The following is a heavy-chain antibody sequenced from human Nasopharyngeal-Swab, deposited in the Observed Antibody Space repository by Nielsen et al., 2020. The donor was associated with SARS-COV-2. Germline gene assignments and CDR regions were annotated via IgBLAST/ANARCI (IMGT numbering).Heavy chain of an antibody. Sequence: SETLSLTCTVSGGSISSYYWSWIRQPPGKGPEWIGYIYYSGSTNYNPSLKSRVTISVDTSKNQFSLKLSSVTAADTAVYYCARLVPYYYYYMDVWGKGTTVTVSS. CDR1: GGSISSYY. CDR2: IYYSGST. D-gene: IGHD3-10*01. CDR3: ARLVPYYYYYMDV. J-gene: IGHJ6*03. V-gene: IGHV4-59*01.